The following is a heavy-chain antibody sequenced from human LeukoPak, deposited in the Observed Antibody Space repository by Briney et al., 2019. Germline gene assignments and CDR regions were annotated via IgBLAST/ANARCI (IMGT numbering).Heavy chain of an antibody. D-gene: IGHD3-16*01. V-gene: IGHV3-23*01. CDR2: ISGSGGST. CDR3: AKDLIALLTGNWFDP. J-gene: IGHJ5*02. Sequence: GGSLRLSCAASVFTFSSYAMSWVRQAPGKGLEWVSAISGSGGSTYYADSVKGRFTISRDNSKNTLYLQMNSLRAEDTAVYYCAKDLIALLTGNWFDPWGQGTLVTVSS. CDR1: VFTFSSYA.